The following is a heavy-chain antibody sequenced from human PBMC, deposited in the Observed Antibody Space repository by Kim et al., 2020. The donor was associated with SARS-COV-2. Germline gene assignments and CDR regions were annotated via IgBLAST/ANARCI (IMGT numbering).Heavy chain of an antibody. CDR2: ITPFNGNP. CDR1: GYTFTYRY. D-gene: IGHD1-26*01. Sequence: SVKVSCKASGYTFTYRYLHWVRQAPGQALEWMGGITPFNGNPNYAQKFQDRVSITRDRSMSTAYMELSSLRSEDTAIYDCADSGSYKFNWFDPWGQGTL. V-gene: IGHV1-45*02. J-gene: IGHJ5*02. CDR3: ADSGSYKFNWFDP.